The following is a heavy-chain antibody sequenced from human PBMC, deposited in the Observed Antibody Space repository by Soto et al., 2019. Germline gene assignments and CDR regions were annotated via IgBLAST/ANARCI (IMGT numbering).Heavy chain of an antibody. J-gene: IGHJ4*02. CDR2: IYYSGST. CDR1: GGSISSGGYY. D-gene: IGHD1-1*01. CDR3: ARNLNNNFDY. V-gene: IGHV4-31*03. Sequence: SETLSLTCTVSGGSISSGGYYWSWIRQHPGKGLEWIGYIYYSGSTYYNPSLKSRVTISVDTSKNQFSLKLSSVTAADTAVYYCARNLNNNFDYWGQGTLVTVSS.